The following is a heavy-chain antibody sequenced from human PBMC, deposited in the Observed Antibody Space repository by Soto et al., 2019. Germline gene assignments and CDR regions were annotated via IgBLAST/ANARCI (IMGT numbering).Heavy chain of an antibody. V-gene: IGHV3-23*01. CDR1: GFTLRNYV. CDR2: ISGSDGST. J-gene: IGHJ4*01. Sequence: EVQLLESGGGLVQPGGSLRLSCAASGFTLRNYVMNWVRQAPGKGLEWVSAISGSDGSTYYADSVRGRFTISRDNSKNTLYLQMNSLRAEDTAVYYCAKDYDFWSGYYTSFDYWGHGTLVTVSS. D-gene: IGHD3-3*01. CDR3: AKDYDFWSGYYTSFDY.